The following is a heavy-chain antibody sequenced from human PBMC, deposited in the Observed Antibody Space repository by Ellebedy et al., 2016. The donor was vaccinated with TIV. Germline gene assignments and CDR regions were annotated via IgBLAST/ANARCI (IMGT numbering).Heavy chain of an antibody. CDR2: ISLDGSTK. CDR3: GRDTALVFTDPQIDS. D-gene: IGHD5-18*01. CDR1: GFTFSNYA. V-gene: IGHV3-30*01. J-gene: IGHJ4*02. Sequence: GESLKISCAASGFTFSNYAMHWVRQTPGKGLEWVAVISLDGSTKYYADSVKGRFTISRDNSRNALYLQMNSLRPEDTAVYYCGRDTALVFTDPQIDSWGQGTLVTVSS.